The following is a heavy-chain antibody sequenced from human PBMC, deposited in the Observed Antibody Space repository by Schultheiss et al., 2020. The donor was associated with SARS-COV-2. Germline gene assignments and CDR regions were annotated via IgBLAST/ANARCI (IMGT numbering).Heavy chain of an antibody. CDR2: IWYDGSNK. Sequence: GGSLRLSCAASGFTFSSYGMHWVRQAPGKGLEWVALIWYDGSNKYYADSVKGRFTISRDNSKNTLYLQMNSLRAEDTAVYYCARDRGAAGDYYYYYGMDVWGQGTTVTVSS. CDR1: GFTFSSYG. V-gene: IGHV3-33*01. D-gene: IGHD6-13*01. CDR3: ARDRGAAGDYYYYYGMDV. J-gene: IGHJ6*02.